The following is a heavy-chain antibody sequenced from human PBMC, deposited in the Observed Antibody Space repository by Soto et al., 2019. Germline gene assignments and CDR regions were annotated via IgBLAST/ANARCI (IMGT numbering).Heavy chain of an antibody. Sequence: QLQLQESGSGLVKPSQTLSLTCAVSGGSISSGGYSWSWIRPPPGKGLEWIGYIYHSGSTYYNPSLKSRVTLSVDRSKNQFSLKLSSVTAADTAVYYCARAGYSRSWYGWFDPWGQGTLVTVSS. V-gene: IGHV4-30-2*01. J-gene: IGHJ5*02. CDR3: ARAGYSRSWYGWFDP. CDR1: GGSISSGGYS. CDR2: IYHSGST. D-gene: IGHD6-13*01.